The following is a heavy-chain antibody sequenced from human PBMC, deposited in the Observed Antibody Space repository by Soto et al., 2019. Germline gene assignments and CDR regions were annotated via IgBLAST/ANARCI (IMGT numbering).Heavy chain of an antibody. Sequence: PSETLSLTCTVSGGSLSSYYWTWIRQSPGKGLEWIGYVYFSGNTNYNPSLKSRVTISIDTSNNQFSPRLASVTETDTSFYYCGSVRPSGYVLSWGPGTLVTVSS. CDR1: GGSLSSYY. V-gene: IGHV4-59*08. J-gene: IGHJ5*02. D-gene: IGHD6-25*01. CDR3: GSVRPSGYVLS. CDR2: VYFSGNT.